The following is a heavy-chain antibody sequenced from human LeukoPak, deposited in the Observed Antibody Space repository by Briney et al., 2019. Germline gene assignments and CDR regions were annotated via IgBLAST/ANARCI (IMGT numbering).Heavy chain of an antibody. CDR3: AKSYDSSGYYPDY. CDR2: ISYDGSNK. D-gene: IGHD3-22*01. CDR1: GFTFSSYG. Sequence: GGSLRLSCAASGFTFSSYGMHWVRQAPGKGLEWVAVISYDGSNKYYADSVKGRFTISRDNSKNTLYLQMNSLRAEDTAVYYCAKSYDSSGYYPDYWGQGTLVTVSS. J-gene: IGHJ4*02. V-gene: IGHV3-30*18.